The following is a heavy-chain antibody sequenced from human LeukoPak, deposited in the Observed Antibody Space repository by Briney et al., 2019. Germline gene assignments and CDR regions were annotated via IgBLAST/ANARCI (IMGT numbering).Heavy chain of an antibody. Sequence: GGSLRLSCAASGFTFSSYAMSWVRQAPGKGLEWVSGISGRGGSTYYADSVKGRFTISRDNSKNTLYLQMNSLRAEDTAVYYCARTYYDSSGYYFGFDYWGQGTLVTVSS. CDR2: ISGRGGST. CDR1: GFTFSSYA. CDR3: ARTYYDSSGYYFGFDY. J-gene: IGHJ4*02. D-gene: IGHD3-22*01. V-gene: IGHV3-23*01.